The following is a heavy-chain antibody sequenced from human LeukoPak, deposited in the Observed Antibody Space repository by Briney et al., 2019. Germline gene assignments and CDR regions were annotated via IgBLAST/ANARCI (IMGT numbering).Heavy chain of an antibody. CDR1: GYTFSGYY. CDR2: INPNSGGT. D-gene: IGHD2-2*01. CDR3: AREADCSSSSCHLDY. Sequence: ASVKVSCKASGYTFSGYYMHWVRQAPGQGLEWMGWINPNSGGTNYAQKIQGRVTMARDTSISTAYMELSRLRSDDTAVYYCAREADCSSSSCHLDYWGQGTLVTVSS. V-gene: IGHV1-2*02. J-gene: IGHJ4*02.